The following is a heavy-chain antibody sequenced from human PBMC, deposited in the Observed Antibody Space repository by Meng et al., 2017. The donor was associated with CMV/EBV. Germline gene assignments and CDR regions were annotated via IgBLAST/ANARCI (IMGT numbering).Heavy chain of an antibody. CDR3: AKDIAAAGTYYYFFAMDV. CDR1: GFTFSSYG. CDR2: IRYDGSNK. V-gene: IGHV3-30*02. Sequence: GGSLRLSCAASGFTFSSYGMHWVRQAPGKGLEWVAFIRYDGSNKYYADSVKGRFTISRDNSKNTLYLQMNSLRAEDTAVYYCAKDIAAAGTYYYFFAMDVWGQGTTVTVSS. D-gene: IGHD6-13*01. J-gene: IGHJ6*02.